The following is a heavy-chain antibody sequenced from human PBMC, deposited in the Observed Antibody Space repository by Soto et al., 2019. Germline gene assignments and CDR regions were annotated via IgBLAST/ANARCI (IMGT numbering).Heavy chain of an antibody. V-gene: IGHV3-15*01. Sequence: GGSLRLSCAASGFTFSNAWMSWVRQAPGKGLEWVGRIKSKTDGGTTDYAAPVKGRFTISRDDSKNTLYLQMNSLKTEDTAVYYCTTLSGYSYGWTYYYYGMDVWGQGTTVTVSS. D-gene: IGHD5-18*01. CDR2: IKSKTDGGTT. CDR1: GFTFSNAW. J-gene: IGHJ6*02. CDR3: TTLSGYSYGWTYYYYGMDV.